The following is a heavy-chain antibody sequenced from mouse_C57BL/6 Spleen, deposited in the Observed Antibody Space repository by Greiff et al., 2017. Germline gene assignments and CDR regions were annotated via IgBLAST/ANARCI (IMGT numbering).Heavy chain of an antibody. CDR1: GYTFTSYW. D-gene: IGHD2-2*01. CDR3: ARLGVTTDYYAMDY. CDR2: IYPGSGST. Sequence: QVQLQQSGAELVKPGASVKMSCKASGYTFTSYWITWVKQRPGQGLEWIGDIYPGSGSTNYNEKFKSKATLTVDTSSSTAYMQLSSLTSEDSAVYYCARLGVTTDYYAMDYWGQGTSVTVSS. J-gene: IGHJ4*01. V-gene: IGHV1-55*01.